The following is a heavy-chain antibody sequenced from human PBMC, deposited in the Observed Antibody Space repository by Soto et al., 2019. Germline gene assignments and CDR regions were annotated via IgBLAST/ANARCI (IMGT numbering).Heavy chain of an antibody. CDR2: IWYDGSNK. CDR3: ARGGYSGYAELVAY. V-gene: IGHV3-33*01. CDR1: GFTFSSYG. Sequence: GGSLRLSCAASGFTFSSYGMHWVRQAPGKGLEWVAVIWYDGSNKYYADSVKGRFTISRDNSKNTLYLQMNSLRAEDTAVYYCARGGYSGYAELVAYSGQGTLVTVSS. J-gene: IGHJ4*02. D-gene: IGHD5-12*01.